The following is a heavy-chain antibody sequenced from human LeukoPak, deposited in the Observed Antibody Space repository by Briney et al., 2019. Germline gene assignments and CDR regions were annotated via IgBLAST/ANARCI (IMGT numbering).Heavy chain of an antibody. CDR3: ARGLTDVYGGED. CDR1: GFTVSSNY. V-gene: IGHV3-66*01. J-gene: IGHJ4*02. CDR2: IYSGGST. D-gene: IGHD4/OR15-4a*01. Sequence: GGSLRLSCAASGFTVSSNYMSWVRQAPGKGLEWVSAIYSGGSTYYADSVKGRLTISRDNSKNTLYIQMNSLRAEDTAVYYCARGLTDVYGGEDWGQGTLVTVSS.